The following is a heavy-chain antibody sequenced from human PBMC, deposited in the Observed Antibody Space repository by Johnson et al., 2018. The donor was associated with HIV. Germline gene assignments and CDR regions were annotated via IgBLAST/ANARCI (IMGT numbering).Heavy chain of an antibody. V-gene: IGHV3-30*02. CDR2: IRYDGNNK. J-gene: IGHJ3*02. D-gene: IGHD3-16*01. Sequence: VQLVESGGGLVQPGGSLRLSCAASGFTFSSYAMSWVRQAPGKGLEWVAFIRYDGNNKYYAESVKGRFTISRDNSKNTLYLQMGSLRAEDMTVYYCARSRLREAAAFDIGGQGTMVTVSS. CDR1: GFTFSSYA. CDR3: ARSRLREAAAFDI.